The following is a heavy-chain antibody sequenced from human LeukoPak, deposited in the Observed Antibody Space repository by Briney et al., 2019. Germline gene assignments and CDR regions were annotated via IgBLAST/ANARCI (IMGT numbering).Heavy chain of an antibody. D-gene: IGHD6-19*01. CDR3: ARDPASYSSDFDY. V-gene: IGHV4-39*07. J-gene: IGHJ4*02. CDR2: IYYSGST. CDR1: GGSISSSSYY. Sequence: PSETLSLTCTVSGGSISSSSYYWGWIRQPPGKGLEWIGSIYYSGSTYYNPSLKSRVTISVDTSKNQFSLKLSSVTAADTAVYYCARDPASYSSDFDYWGQGTLVTVSS.